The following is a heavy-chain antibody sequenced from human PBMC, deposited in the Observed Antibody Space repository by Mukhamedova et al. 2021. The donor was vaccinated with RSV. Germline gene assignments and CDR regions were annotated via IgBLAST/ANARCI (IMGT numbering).Heavy chain of an antibody. D-gene: IGHD3-16*02. J-gene: IGHJ6*03. CDR2: ISGSGGST. V-gene: IGHV3-23*01. CDR3: AKGARLSPYYYYMDV. Sequence: VRQAPGKGLEWVSAISGSGGSTYYADSVKGRFTISRDNSKNTLYLQMNSLRAEDTAVYYCAKGARLSPYYYYMDVWGKGTTVTVSS.